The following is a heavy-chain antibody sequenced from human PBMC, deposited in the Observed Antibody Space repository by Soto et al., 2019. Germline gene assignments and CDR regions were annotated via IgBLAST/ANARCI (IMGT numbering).Heavy chain of an antibody. D-gene: IGHD3-10*01. CDR3: ARGDPLNYCSYPYCHYYGMDV. CDR2: ITTTGDT. V-gene: IGHV3-13*01. CDR1: GFIFSSYD. Sequence: GGSLRLSCAASGFIFSSYDVHWVRQAPGKGLEWVSVITTTGDTYYAASVKGRFTISRENAENSLYLQMNSLRAEDAAVYYRARGDPLNYCSYPYCHYYGMDVWGRGTSV. J-gene: IGHJ6*02.